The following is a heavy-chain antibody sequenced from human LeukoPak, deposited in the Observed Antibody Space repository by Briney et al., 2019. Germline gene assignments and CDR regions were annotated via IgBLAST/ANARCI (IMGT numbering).Heavy chain of an antibody. J-gene: IGHJ3*02. CDR2: IYYSGST. CDR1: GGSISSSSYY. D-gene: IGHD1-26*01. Sequence: PSETLSLTCTVSGGSISSSSYYWGWIRQPPGKGLEWIGSIYYSGSTYYNPSLKSRVTISVDTSKNQFSLKLSSVTAADTAVYYCARDPSGSRDAFDIWGQGTMVTVSS. V-gene: IGHV4-39*07. CDR3: ARDPSGSRDAFDI.